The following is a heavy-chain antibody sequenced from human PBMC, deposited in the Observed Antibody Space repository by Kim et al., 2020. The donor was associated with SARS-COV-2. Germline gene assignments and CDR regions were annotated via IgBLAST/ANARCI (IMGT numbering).Heavy chain of an antibody. CDR3: TTVFDY. D-gene: IGHD1-26*01. Sequence: GGSRRLSCAVSGFSMSSYWMHWVRQVPGKGLEWVSRIDHVGSGTSYADSVKGRFTISRDDAKNTVYLQLNSLRAEDTAIYYCTTVFDYWGQGSLVTVSP. CDR2: IDHVGSGT. CDR1: GFSMSSYW. V-gene: IGHV3-74*01. J-gene: IGHJ4*02.